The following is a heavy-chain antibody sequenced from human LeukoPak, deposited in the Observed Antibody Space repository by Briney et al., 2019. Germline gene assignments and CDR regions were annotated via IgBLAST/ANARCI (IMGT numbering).Heavy chain of an antibody. Sequence: PSETLSLTCTASGASISSGDYYWSWIRQPPGKGLEWIGSIYHSGSTFHYNPSLKSRFAISIGTSKNQFSLSLSSFTAADPAVYYCASTNCSRSSFFGATWFHPGGQGPLVTVSS. CDR1: GASISSGDYY. CDR3: ASTNCSRSSFFGATWFHP. J-gene: IGHJ5*02. D-gene: IGHD2-2*01. CDR2: IYHSGST. V-gene: IGHV4-30-4*08.